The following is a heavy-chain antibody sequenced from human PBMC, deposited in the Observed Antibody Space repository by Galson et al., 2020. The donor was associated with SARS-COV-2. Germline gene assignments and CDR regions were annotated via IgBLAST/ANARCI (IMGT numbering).Heavy chain of an antibody. CDR2: FDPEDGET. J-gene: IGHJ4*02. CDR1: GYTLSELS. D-gene: IGHD3-10*01. Sequence: RQDASVKVSCKVSGYTLSELSMHWVRQAPGKGLEWMGGFDPEDGETVYPQKFQGGVTMTEDTSTATVYMELSGLRSEDTAVYYCATAKAVGAYFYFDYWGQGTLVTVSS. V-gene: IGHV1-24*01. CDR3: ATAKAVGAYFYFDY.